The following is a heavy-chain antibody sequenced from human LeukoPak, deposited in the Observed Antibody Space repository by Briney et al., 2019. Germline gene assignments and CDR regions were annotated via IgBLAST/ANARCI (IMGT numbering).Heavy chain of an antibody. V-gene: IGHV3-23*01. Sequence: GGSLRLSCAASGFTFGSYAMSWVRQAPGKGLEWVSAISGSGGSTYYADSVKGRFTISRDNSKNTLYLQMSSLRAEDTAVYYCAKDDRGAFDIWGQGTMVTVSS. CDR1: GFTFGSYA. J-gene: IGHJ3*02. CDR2: ISGSGGST. CDR3: AKDDRGAFDI.